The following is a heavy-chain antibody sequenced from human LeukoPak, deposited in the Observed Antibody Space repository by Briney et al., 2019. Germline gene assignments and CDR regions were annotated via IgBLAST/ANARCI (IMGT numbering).Heavy chain of an antibody. J-gene: IGHJ6*02. CDR2: ISAYNGNT. CDR1: GYTFTSYG. V-gene: IGHV1-18*01. D-gene: IGHD3-9*01. CDR3: ARDVHPFDWLLCGVYYYYGMDV. Sequence: GVSVKVSCKASGYTFTSYGISWVRQAPGQGLEWMGWISAYNGNTNYAQKLQGRVTMTTDTSTSTAYMELRSLRSDDTAVYYCARDVHPFDWLLCGVYYYYGMDVWGQGTTVTVSS.